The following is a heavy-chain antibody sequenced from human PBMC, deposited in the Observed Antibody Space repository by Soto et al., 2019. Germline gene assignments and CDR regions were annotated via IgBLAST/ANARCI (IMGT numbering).Heavy chain of an antibody. Sequence: QVQLQQWGAGLLKPSETLSLTCAVYGKSLSGYYWSWIRQPPGKALAWIGEINHSGNTNYNPSLKSRVTISVDTSKNQLLLNLSSVTAADTAMYYCARHHVRGRTIAGAAEFWGQGTLVTVSS. D-gene: IGHD1-26*01. CDR2: INHSGNT. CDR1: GKSLSGYY. J-gene: IGHJ4*02. CDR3: ARHHVRGRTIAGAAEF. V-gene: IGHV4-34*01.